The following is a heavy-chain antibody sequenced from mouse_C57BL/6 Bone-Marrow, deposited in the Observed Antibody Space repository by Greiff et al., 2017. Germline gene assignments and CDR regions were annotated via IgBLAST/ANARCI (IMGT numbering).Heavy chain of an antibody. CDR1: GYTFTSYW. CDR2: IDPSDSYT. CDR3: ARGGYGNPFAY. V-gene: IGHV1-69*01. D-gene: IGHD2-10*02. J-gene: IGHJ3*01. Sequence: VQLQQPGAELVMPGASVKLSCTASGYTFTSYWMHWVKQRPGQGLEWIGEIDPSDSYTNYNQKFKGKSTLTVDKSSSTAYLQLSSLTSEDSAVYYCARGGYGNPFAYWGQGTLVTVSA.